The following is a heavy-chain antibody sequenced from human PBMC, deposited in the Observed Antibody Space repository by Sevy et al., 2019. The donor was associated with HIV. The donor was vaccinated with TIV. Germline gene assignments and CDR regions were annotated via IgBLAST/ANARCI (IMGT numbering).Heavy chain of an antibody. Sequence: GGSLRLSCTASGFTFGDYCMSWVRQAPGKGLEWVAFLKSDVYGGTVDHAASVRGRFVISRDDSKTTAYLQMNDLKTEDTGVYYCTRWKAAQSIFDYWGQGALVTVPS. V-gene: IGHV3-49*04. J-gene: IGHJ4*02. CDR1: GFTFGDYC. CDR2: LKSDVYGGTV. D-gene: IGHD6-13*01. CDR3: TRWKAAQSIFDY.